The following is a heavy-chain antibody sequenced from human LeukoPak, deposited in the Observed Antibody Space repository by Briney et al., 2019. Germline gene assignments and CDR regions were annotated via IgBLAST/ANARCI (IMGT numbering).Heavy chain of an antibody. CDR1: GGSISSISYY. Sequence: SQTLSLTCTVSGGSISSISYYWGRIRQPPVKGLEWIGRIYYIGSTYYNPSLKSRVTISVDTSKNQFSLKLSSVTAADTAVYYCARRTLNDYDYVWGSYRPPDYWGQGTLVTVSS. CDR2: IYYIGST. D-gene: IGHD3-16*02. V-gene: IGHV4-39*01. CDR3: ARRTLNDYDYVWGSYRPPDY. J-gene: IGHJ4*02.